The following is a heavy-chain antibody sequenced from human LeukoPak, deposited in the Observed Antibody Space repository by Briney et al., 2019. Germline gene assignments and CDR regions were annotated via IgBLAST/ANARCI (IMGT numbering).Heavy chain of an antibody. CDR3: PTGPRHVGVPDH. J-gene: IGHJ1*01. D-gene: IGHD1-14*01. V-gene: IGHV5-51*01. CDR1: GYSFTSYW. Sequence: RGESLKISCKGSGYSFTSYWIGWVRQMPGKGLDRMGIIYPGDSDRRYSPTLQGQLTISADKSISTAYLQWSSLKPSNTPMYHLPTGPRHVGVPDHCGQATPATVSS. CDR2: IYPGDSDR.